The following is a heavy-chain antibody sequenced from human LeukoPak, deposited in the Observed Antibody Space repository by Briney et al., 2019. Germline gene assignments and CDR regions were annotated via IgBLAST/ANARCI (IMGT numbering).Heavy chain of an antibody. Sequence: GGSLRLSCAASGFTFSSYWMHWVRQAPGKGLVWVSRINSDGSSTSYADSVKGRFTISRDNAKNTLYLQMNSLRAEDTVVYYCAREPADSGYCSGGSCPEYYFDYWGQGTLVTVSS. V-gene: IGHV3-74*01. CDR3: AREPADSGYCSGGSCPEYYFDY. CDR1: GFTFSSYW. J-gene: IGHJ4*02. CDR2: INSDGSST. D-gene: IGHD2-15*01.